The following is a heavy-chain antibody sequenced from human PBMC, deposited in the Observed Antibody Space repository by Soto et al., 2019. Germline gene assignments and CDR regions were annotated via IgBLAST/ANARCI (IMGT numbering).Heavy chain of an antibody. Sequence: SETLSLTCTVSGGSISSYYWSWIRQPPGKGLEWIGYIYYSGSTNYNPSLKSRVTISVDTSKNQFSLKLSSVTAADTAVYYCASDYSNYDYYYYGMDVWGQGTTVTVSS. CDR3: ASDYSNYDYYYYGMDV. CDR2: IYYSGST. D-gene: IGHD4-4*01. V-gene: IGHV4-59*08. J-gene: IGHJ6*02. CDR1: GGSISSYY.